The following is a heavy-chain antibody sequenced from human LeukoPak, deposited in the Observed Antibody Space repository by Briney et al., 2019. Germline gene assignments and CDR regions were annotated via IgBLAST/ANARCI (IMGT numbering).Heavy chain of an antibody. Sequence: AESLKISCKGSGYSFTSYWIGWVRQMTGKGREWMGIIYPGDSDTRYSPSLQGQVTISADKSISTAYLPWSSLKASDTAMYYCARHLTYCGGDCSTIDAFDIWGQGTMVTVSS. D-gene: IGHD2-21*02. CDR2: IYPGDSDT. J-gene: IGHJ3*02. CDR1: GYSFTSYW. V-gene: IGHV5-51*01. CDR3: ARHLTYCGGDCSTIDAFDI.